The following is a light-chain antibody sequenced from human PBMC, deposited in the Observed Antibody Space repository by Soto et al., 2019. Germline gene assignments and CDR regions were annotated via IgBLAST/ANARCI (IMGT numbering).Light chain of an antibody. CDR1: QSISSW. CDR3: QQNYSTPVT. Sequence: DIQMTQSPSSLSAFVGDRVTITCRASQSISSWLAWYQQKPGKAPKSLIYAVSSLQSAVPSRFSGSGSGTDFTLTISSLQPEDVATYYCQQNYSTPVTLGQGTKVDIK. J-gene: IGKJ1*01. V-gene: IGKV1-39*01. CDR2: AVS.